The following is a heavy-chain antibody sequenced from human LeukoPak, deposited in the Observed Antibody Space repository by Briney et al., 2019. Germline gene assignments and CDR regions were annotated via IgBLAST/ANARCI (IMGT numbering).Heavy chain of an antibody. CDR3: ATLPALYDSSGYYPPDY. V-gene: IGHV1-2*02. J-gene: IGHJ4*02. Sequence: ASVKVSCKASGYTFTGYYMHWVRQAPGQGLEWMGWINPNSGGTNYAQKFQGRVTMTRDTSISTAYMELSRLRSDDTAVYYCATLPALYDSSGYYPPDYWGQGTLVTVSS. CDR2: INPNSGGT. CDR1: GYTFTGYY. D-gene: IGHD3-22*01.